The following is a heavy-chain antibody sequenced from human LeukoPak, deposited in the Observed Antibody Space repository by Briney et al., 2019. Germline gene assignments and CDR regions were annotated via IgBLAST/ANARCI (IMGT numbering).Heavy chain of an antibody. CDR1: GFTVSSNY. J-gene: IGHJ4*02. Sequence: PGGSLRLSCAASGFTVSSNYMSWVRQAPGKGLEWVSVIYSGGSTYYADSVKGRFTISRDNSKNTLYLQMNSLRAEDTAVYYCARGKNPVTIFGATPMGYCGQGTLVTVSS. CDR3: ARGKNPVTIFGATPMGY. CDR2: IYSGGST. D-gene: IGHD3-3*01. V-gene: IGHV3-66*01.